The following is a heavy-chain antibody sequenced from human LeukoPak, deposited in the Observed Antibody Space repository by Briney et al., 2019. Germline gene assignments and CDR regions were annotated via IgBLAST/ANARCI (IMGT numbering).Heavy chain of an antibody. J-gene: IGHJ5*02. CDR3: ARNLPEYSSSWNSWFDP. CDR1: GYTFTGYY. Sequence: ASVKVSCKASGYTFTGYYMHWVRQAPGQELEWMGWINPNSGGTNYAQKFQGRVTMTRDTSISTAYMELSRLRSDDTAVYYCARNLPEYSSSWNSWFDPWGQGTLVTVSS. D-gene: IGHD6-13*01. V-gene: IGHV1-2*02. CDR2: INPNSGGT.